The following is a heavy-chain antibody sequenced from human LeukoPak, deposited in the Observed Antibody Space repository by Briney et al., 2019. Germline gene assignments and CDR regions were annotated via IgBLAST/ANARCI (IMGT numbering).Heavy chain of an antibody. CDR3: AREGAIDGYNA. D-gene: IGHD5-24*01. J-gene: IGHJ5*02. CDR1: GFTFSSYW. V-gene: IGHV3-74*01. Sequence: GGSLRLSCAASGFTFSSYWMHWVRQAPGKGLVWVSRINSDGSSTSYADSVKGRFTISRDNAKNTLYLQMNSLRAEDTAVYYCAREGAIDGYNAWGQGTLVTVSS. CDR2: INSDGSST.